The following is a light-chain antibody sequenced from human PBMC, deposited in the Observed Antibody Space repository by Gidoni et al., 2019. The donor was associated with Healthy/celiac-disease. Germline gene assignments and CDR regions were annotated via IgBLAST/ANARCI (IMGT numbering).Light chain of an antibody. CDR3: QAWDSSTGV. CDR1: KLGDKY. CDR2: QDS. J-gene: IGLJ2*01. Sequence: SHGLTHPPSVSVSPGQTASITCSGDKLGDKYACWYQQKPGQSPVLVIYQDSKRPSGIPERFSGSNSGNTATLTISGTQAMDEADYYCQAWDSSTGVFGGGTKLTVL. V-gene: IGLV3-1*01.